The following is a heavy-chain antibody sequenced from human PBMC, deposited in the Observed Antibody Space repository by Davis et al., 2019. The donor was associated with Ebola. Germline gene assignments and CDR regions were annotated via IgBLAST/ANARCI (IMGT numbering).Heavy chain of an antibody. Sequence: ASVKVSCKASGYTFTSYGISWVRQAPGQGLEWMGIINPSGGSTSYAQKFQGRVTMTRDTSTSTVYMELSSLRSEEKAVYYCARVSYYYDETDYKYGMDVWGQGTTVTVSS. J-gene: IGHJ6*02. CDR1: GYTFTSYG. V-gene: IGHV1-46*01. CDR2: INPSGGST. D-gene: IGHD3-22*01. CDR3: ARVSYYYDETDYKYGMDV.